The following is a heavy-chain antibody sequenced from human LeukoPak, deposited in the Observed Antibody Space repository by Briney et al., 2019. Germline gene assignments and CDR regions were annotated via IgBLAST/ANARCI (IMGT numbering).Heavy chain of an antibody. CDR3: AKGELWFGESQDAFDI. Sequence: GGSLRLSCAASGFTFSSYAMSWVRQAPGKGLEWVSAISGSGGSTYYADSVKGRFTISRDNSKNTLYLQMNSLRAEDTAVYYCAKGELWFGESQDAFDIWGQGTMVIVSS. CDR2: ISGSGGST. J-gene: IGHJ3*02. CDR1: GFTFSSYA. V-gene: IGHV3-23*01. D-gene: IGHD3-10*01.